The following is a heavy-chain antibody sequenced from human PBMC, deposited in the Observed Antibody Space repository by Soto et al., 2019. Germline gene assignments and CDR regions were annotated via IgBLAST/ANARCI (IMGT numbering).Heavy chain of an antibody. CDR2: IYYSGST. CDR3: ARRYGGNFDY. V-gene: IGHV4-59*07. D-gene: IGHD1-26*01. CDR1: GCSIYSCD. Sequence: SATRSLTWTFYGCSIYSCDWSWIRQPPGKGLEWIGYIYYSGSTNYNPSLKSRVTISVDTSKNQFSLKLSSVTAADTAVYYCARRYGGNFDYWGQGTLVTVS. J-gene: IGHJ4*02.